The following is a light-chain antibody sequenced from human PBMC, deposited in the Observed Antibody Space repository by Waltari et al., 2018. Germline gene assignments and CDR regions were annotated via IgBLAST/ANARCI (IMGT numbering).Light chain of an antibody. CDR1: SSNIGAGYD. V-gene: IGLV1-40*01. J-gene: IGLJ2*01. Sequence: QSVLTQPPSVSGAPGQRVTISCPGGSSNIGAGYDLHWYQQLPGTAPKLLIYGNNNRPSGVPDRFSGSKSGTSASLAITGLQAEDEADYFCQSYDISLSGVFGGGTKLTVL. CDR2: GNN. CDR3: QSYDISLSGV.